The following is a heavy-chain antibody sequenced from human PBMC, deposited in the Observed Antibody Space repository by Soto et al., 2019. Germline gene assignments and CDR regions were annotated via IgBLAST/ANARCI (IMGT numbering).Heavy chain of an antibody. CDR2: IYHSGST. V-gene: IGHV4-30-2*01. CDR1: GGSISSGDYS. J-gene: IGHJ6*02. CDR3: ARGRLQEDYYYYYGMDV. Sequence: PSETLSLTCAVSGGSISSGDYSWSWIRQPPGKGLEWIGYIYHSGSTYYKPSLKSRVTISVDSSKNQFSLKLSSVTAADTAFFFCARGRLQEDYYYYYGMDVWGQGTTVTVSS.